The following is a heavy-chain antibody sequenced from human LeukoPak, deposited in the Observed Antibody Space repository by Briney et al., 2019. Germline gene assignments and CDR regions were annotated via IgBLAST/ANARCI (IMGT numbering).Heavy chain of an antibody. D-gene: IGHD6-6*01. CDR3: ARLSSISTPATY. V-gene: IGHV5-51*01. CDR2: IYPGDSST. Sequence: MGIIYPGDSSTRYSPSFQGQVTISADKSISTAYLQWSSLKASDTAMYYCARLSSISTPATYWGQGTLVTVSS. J-gene: IGHJ4*02.